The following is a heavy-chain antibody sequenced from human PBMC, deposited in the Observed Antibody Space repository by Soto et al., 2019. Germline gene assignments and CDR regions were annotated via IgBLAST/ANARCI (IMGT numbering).Heavy chain of an antibody. CDR1: GFTFTIFA. V-gene: IGHV3-23*01. CDR2: ISGSGGST. D-gene: IGHD3-9*01. J-gene: IGHJ1*01. Sequence: GGSLRLSCAASGFTFTIFAMSWVRQSPGKGLEWVSTISGSGGSTYYADAVKGRFTISRDNSMGTLYLQMKSLRVEDTAIYYFAKKGPTGFPRGPGLWGQGTLVTVSS. CDR3: AKKGPTGFPRGPGL.